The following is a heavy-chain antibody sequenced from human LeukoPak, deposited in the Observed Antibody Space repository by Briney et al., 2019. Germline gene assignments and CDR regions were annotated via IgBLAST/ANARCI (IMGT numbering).Heavy chain of an antibody. CDR3: ARYCSGGSCSRDYYYGMDV. Sequence: SVKVSCKASGGTFSSYAISWVRQAPGQGLEWMGRIIPILGIANYAQKFQGRVTITADESTSTAYMELSSLRSEDTAVYYCARYCSGGSCSRDYYYGMDVWGQGTTVTVSS. D-gene: IGHD2-15*01. V-gene: IGHV1-69*04. J-gene: IGHJ6*02. CDR2: IIPILGIA. CDR1: GGTFSSYA.